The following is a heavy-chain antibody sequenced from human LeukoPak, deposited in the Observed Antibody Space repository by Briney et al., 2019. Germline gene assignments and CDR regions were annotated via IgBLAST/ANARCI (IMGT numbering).Heavy chain of an antibody. CDR1: GFTFSSYA. J-gene: IGHJ6*03. V-gene: IGHV3-30-3*01. Sequence: GGSLRLSCAASGFTFSSYAMHWVRQAPGKGLEWVAVISYDGSNKYYADSVKGRFTISRDNAKNSLYLQMNSLRAEDTAVYYCAKDPGHYCSSTSCYPDYYMDVWGKGTTVTVSS. D-gene: IGHD2-2*01. CDR2: ISYDGSNK. CDR3: AKDPGHYCSSTSCYPDYYMDV.